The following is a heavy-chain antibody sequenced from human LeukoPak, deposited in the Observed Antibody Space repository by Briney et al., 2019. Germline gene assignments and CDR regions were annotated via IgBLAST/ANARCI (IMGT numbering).Heavy chain of an antibody. V-gene: IGHV4-39*01. D-gene: IGHD1-26*01. J-gene: IGHJ4*02. CDR1: GGSISSSSYY. Sequence: SETLSLTCTVSGGSISSSSYYWGWIRQPPGKGLEWIGSIYYSGSTYYNPSLKSRVTISVDTSKNQFSLKLSSVTAADTAVYYCAGLGGSIVGATVDYWGQGTLVTVSS. CDR2: IYYSGST. CDR3: AGLGGSIVGATVDY.